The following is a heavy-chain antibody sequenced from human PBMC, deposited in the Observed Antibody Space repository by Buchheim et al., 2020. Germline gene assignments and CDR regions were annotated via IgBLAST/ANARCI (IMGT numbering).Heavy chain of an antibody. D-gene: IGHD3-22*01. CDR3: ARGISVISLSHYYDSSGYYYYYYGMDV. J-gene: IGHJ6*02. Sequence: VQLVQSGAAVKKPGSSVKVPCKAPGGTSSSYAISWVRQAPGQGLEWMGGIIPIFVIANYAQKFQGRVTITADESTSTAYMELSSLRSEDTAVYYCARGISVISLSHYYDSSGYYYYYYGMDVWGQGTT. V-gene: IGHV1-69*01. CDR1: GGTSSSYA. CDR2: IIPIFVIA.